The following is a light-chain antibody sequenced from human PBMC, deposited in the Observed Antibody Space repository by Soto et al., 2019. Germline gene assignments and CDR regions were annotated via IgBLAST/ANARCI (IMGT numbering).Light chain of an antibody. CDR2: DAS. Sequence: DIQMTQSPSTLSGSVGDIGTMTFLASQTISSWLAWYQQKPGKAPKLLIYDASSLESGVPSRFSGSGSGTEYTLTISSLQTDDFATYYCQQYNSYSTFGQGTKVDIK. J-gene: IGKJ1*01. CDR1: QTISSW. V-gene: IGKV1-5*01. CDR3: QQYNSYST.